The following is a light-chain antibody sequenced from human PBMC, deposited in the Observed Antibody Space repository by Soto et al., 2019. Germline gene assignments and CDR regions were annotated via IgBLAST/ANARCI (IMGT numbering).Light chain of an antibody. CDR3: QKYNSAPRT. Sequence: DVQMTQAPSSLSASVGDRVTITCRASQGISNYLAWYQQKPGNVSKLLIYAASILQSVVPSRFSGSGSGTDFTLTISSLQPEDVATSYCQKYNSAPRTFGGATKVEIK. CDR2: AAS. CDR1: QGISNY. J-gene: IGKJ4*01. V-gene: IGKV1-27*01.